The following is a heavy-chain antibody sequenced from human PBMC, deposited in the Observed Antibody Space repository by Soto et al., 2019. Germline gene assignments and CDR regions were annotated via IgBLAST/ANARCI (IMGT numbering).Heavy chain of an antibody. CDR1: GFTFSNAW. CDR2: IKSKTDGGTT. V-gene: IGHV3-15*01. CDR3: TTDWWGSYGYGMDV. J-gene: IGHJ6*02. D-gene: IGHD1-26*01. Sequence: GGSLRLSCAASGFTFSNAWMSWVRQAPGKGLEWVGRIKSKTDGGTTDYAAPVKGRFTISRDDSKNTLYLQMNSLKTEDTAVYCCTTDWWGSYGYGMDVWGQGTTVTVSS.